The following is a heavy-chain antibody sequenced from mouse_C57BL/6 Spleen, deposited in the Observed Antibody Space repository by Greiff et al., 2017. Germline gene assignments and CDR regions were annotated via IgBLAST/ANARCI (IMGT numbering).Heavy chain of an antibody. V-gene: IGHV1-61*01. CDR1: GYTFTSYW. D-gene: IGHD1-1*01. CDR2: IYPSDSET. CDR3: AREGYYNGSGSFEY. Sequence: QVQLQQPGAELVRPGSSVKLSCKASGYTFTSYWMDWVKQRPGQGLEWIGNIYPSDSETHYNQKFKDKATLTVDKSSSTAYMQLSSLTSEDSAVYYCAREGYYNGSGSFEYWGQGTTLTVSS. J-gene: IGHJ2*01.